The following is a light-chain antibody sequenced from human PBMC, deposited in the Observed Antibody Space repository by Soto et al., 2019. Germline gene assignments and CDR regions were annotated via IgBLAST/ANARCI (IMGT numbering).Light chain of an antibody. CDR2: AAS. V-gene: IGKV1-17*01. CDR3: RQHNSYPRT. J-gene: IGKJ1*01. Sequence: DIQMTQSPSSLSASVGDRVTITCRASQGIRNDLGWYKQKPEKAPKRLIYAASRLQSGVPSRCRGSGSATAFILPISSLHPEYFSTSYCRQHNSYPRTFGQGNDVGI. CDR1: QGIRND.